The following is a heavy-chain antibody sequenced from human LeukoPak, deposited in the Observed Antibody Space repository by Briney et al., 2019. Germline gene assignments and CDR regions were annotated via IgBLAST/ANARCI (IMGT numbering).Heavy chain of an antibody. CDR1: GFTFSSYG. CDR3: AKLYSSSSRGGYY. V-gene: IGHV3-30*18. CDR2: ISYDGSNK. D-gene: IGHD6-13*01. J-gene: IGHJ4*02. Sequence: PGRSLRLSCAASGFTFSSYGMLWVRQAPGRGLEWVAVISYDGSNKYYADSVKGRFTISRDNSKNTLYLQMNSLRAEDTAVYYCAKLYSSSSRGGYYWGQGTLVTVSS.